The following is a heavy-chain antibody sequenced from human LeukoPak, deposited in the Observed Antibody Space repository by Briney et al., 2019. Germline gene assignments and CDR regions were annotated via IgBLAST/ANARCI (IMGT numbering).Heavy chain of an antibody. J-gene: IGHJ4*02. D-gene: IGHD5-24*01. V-gene: IGHV4-59*11. Sequence: SETLSLTCTVSGGSIRGHYWSWIRQPPGKGLEWIGYIYYSGSTNYNPSLKSRVTISVDTSKNQFSLKLSSVTAADTAVYYCARVGRRDGYSLALYYFDYWGQGTLVTVSS. CDR1: GGSIRGHY. CDR3: ARVGRRDGYSLALYYFDY. CDR2: IYYSGST.